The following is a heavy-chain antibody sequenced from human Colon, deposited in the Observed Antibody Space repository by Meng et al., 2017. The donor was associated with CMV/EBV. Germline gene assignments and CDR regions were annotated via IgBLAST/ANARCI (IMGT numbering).Heavy chain of an antibody. CDR2: LYYTGST. D-gene: IGHD1-1*01. CDR1: GGSISGSSYY. Sequence: GSLRLSCTVSGGSISGSSYYWGWVRQPPGQGFEWIGSLYYTGSTYYNTSLKSRVTISVDTSNNQFSLNLNSVTAADTAVYYCASAPLEPHYYYGLDVWGQGTTVTVSS. CDR3: ASAPLEPHYYYGLDV. V-gene: IGHV4-39*07. J-gene: IGHJ6*02.